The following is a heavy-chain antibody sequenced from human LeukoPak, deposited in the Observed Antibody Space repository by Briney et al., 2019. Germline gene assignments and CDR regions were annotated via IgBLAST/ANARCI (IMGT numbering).Heavy chain of an antibody. CDR2: INPNSGGT. CDR1: GYTFTGYY. CDR3: ARDNREQWLVIGNWFDP. Sequence: ASVKVSCKASGYTFTGYYMHRVRQAPGQGLEWMGWINPNSGGTNYAQKFQGRVTMTRDTSISTAYMELSRLRSDDTAVYYCARDNREQWLVIGNWFDPWGQGTLVTVSS. V-gene: IGHV1-2*02. D-gene: IGHD6-19*01. J-gene: IGHJ5*02.